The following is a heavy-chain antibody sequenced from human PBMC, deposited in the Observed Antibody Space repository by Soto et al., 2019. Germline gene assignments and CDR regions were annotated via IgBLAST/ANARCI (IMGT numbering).Heavy chain of an antibody. Sequence: PSETLSLTCAVSGGSIYTDDWWTWVRQTPGKGLEWIGEIHQSVGTNYNPSLKSRVTISVDTSKNQFSLKLSSVTAADTAVYYCARGFYTRGDYQRAPFDPWGQGTLVTVSS. CDR1: GGSIYTDDW. D-gene: IGHD4-17*01. V-gene: IGHV4-4*02. J-gene: IGHJ5*02. CDR3: ARGFYTRGDYQRAPFDP. CDR2: IHQSVGT.